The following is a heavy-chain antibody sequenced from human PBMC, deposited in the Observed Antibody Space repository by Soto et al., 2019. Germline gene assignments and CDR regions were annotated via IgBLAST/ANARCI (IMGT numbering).Heavy chain of an antibody. Sequence: GGSLRLSCAASGFTFSSYGMHWVRQAPGEGLEWVAFISYGGTNEYYADSVKGRFTISRDNFKHTLYLQMNSLRPEDTAVYYCAKGGLYDSSGYYCDYWGLGTLVTVSS. CDR1: GFTFSSYG. J-gene: IGHJ4*02. CDR2: ISYGGTNE. CDR3: AKGGLYDSSGYYCDY. V-gene: IGHV3-30*18. D-gene: IGHD3-22*01.